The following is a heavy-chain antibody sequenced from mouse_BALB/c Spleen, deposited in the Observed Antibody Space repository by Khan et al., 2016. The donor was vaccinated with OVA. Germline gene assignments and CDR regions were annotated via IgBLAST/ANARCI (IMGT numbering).Heavy chain of an antibody. V-gene: IGHV9-1*02. CDR1: GYTFTNYG. J-gene: IGHJ1*01. CDR3: ERETSYWYFDV. Sequence: QIQLVQSGPELKKPGETVKISCKASGYTFTNYGMNWVKQAPGKGLKWMGWINTYTGETKYTDDFKGRFTFTLEKSASTAYLQLNSLNNEDMATYICERETSYWYFDVWGAGTTVTVSS. CDR2: INTYTGET.